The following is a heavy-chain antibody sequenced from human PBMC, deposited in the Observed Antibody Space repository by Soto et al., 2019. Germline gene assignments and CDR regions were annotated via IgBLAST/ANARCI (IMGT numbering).Heavy chain of an antibody. J-gene: IGHJ4*02. D-gene: IGHD1-26*01. CDR2: TKQDGSDK. Sequence: GGSLRLSCAASGFTFSSFWMSWVRRAPGKGLEWVANTKQDGSDKNYVGSVKGRFTISRDNAKNSLFLQMNSLRVEDTAMYYCARDVSGKLGHDSWGQGTLVTVSS. CDR1: GFTFSSFW. CDR3: ARDVSGKLGHDS. V-gene: IGHV3-7*01.